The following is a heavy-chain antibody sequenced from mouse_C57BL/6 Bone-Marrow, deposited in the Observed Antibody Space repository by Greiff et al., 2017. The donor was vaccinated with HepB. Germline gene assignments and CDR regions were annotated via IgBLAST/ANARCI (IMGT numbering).Heavy chain of an antibody. J-gene: IGHJ3*01. CDR3: ARDYAWFAY. CDR1: GFTFSSYA. V-gene: IGHV5-4*01. D-gene: IGHD1-1*02. CDR2: ISDGGSYT. Sequence: EVMLVESGGGLVKPGGSLKLSCAASGFTFSSYAMSWVRQTPEKRLEWVATISDGGSYTYYPDNVKGRFTISRDNAKHNLYLQMSHLKSEDTAMYYCARDYAWFAYWGQGNLVTVSA.